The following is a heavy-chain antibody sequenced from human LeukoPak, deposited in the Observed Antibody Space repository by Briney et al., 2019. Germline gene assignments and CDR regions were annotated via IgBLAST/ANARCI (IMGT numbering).Heavy chain of an antibody. J-gene: IGHJ6*02. Sequence: GGSLRLSCAASGFTFRSHGMHWVRQAPGKGLEWVAFIWYDGSNKYYTDSVKGRFTISRDNSKNTLYLQMNSLRAEDTAVYYCARGTAGTDVNYYYYGMDVWGQGTTVTVSS. CDR2: IWYDGSNK. D-gene: IGHD1-14*01. CDR1: GFTFRSHG. V-gene: IGHV3-33*01. CDR3: ARGTAGTDVNYYYYGMDV.